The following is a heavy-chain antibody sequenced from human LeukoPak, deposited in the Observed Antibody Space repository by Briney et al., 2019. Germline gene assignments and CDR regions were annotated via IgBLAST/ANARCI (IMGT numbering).Heavy chain of an antibody. CDR2: ISYDGSNK. CDR1: GFTFSSYG. D-gene: IGHD6-13*01. V-gene: IGHV3-30*03. Sequence: PGRSLRLSCAASGFTFSSYGMHWVRQAPGKGLEWVAVISYDGSNKYYADSVKGRFTISRDNSKNTLYLQMNSLRAEDTAVYYCATHWEEEQQLASMDVWRQGTTVTVSS. J-gene: IGHJ6*02. CDR3: ATHWEEEQQLASMDV.